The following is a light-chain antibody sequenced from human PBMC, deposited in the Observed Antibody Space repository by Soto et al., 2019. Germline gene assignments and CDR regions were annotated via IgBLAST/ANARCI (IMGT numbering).Light chain of an antibody. V-gene: IGLV2-18*01. Sequence: QSALTQPPSVSGSPGQSVTISCTGTSTDFVSYNRVSWYQQPPGTAPKLMIYEVSKRPSGVPDRFSGSKSGNTASLTISGLQAADDADYYCSLYTSDNAYVFGTGTKLTVL. CDR3: SLYTSDNAYV. CDR2: EVS. J-gene: IGLJ1*01. CDR1: STDFVSYNR.